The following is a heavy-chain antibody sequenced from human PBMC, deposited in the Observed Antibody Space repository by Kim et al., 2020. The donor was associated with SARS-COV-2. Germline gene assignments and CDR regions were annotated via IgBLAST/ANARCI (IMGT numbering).Heavy chain of an antibody. Sequence: YAQKFQGRVTMTRNTSISTAYMELSRLSSEDTAVYYCARGFHYGDSAFDIWGQGTMVTVSS. CDR3: ARGFHYGDSAFDI. D-gene: IGHD4-17*01. V-gene: IGHV1-8*01. J-gene: IGHJ3*02.